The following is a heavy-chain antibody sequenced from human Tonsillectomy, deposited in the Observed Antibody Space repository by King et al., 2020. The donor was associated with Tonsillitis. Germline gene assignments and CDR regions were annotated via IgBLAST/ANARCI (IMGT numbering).Heavy chain of an antibody. CDR1: GGSISSSSYY. D-gene: IGHD3-22*01. V-gene: IGHV4-39*01. J-gene: IGHJ3*02. Sequence: LQLQESGPGLVKPSETLSLTCTVSGGSISSSSYYWGWIRQPPGKGLEWIGCIYYSGSTDYNPALKSRVTISVDTSKNQFSLKLSSVTAADTAVYYCARLVGGISMIVVVIRDAFDIWGQGTMVTVSS. CDR2: IYYSGST. CDR3: ARLVGGISMIVVVIRDAFDI.